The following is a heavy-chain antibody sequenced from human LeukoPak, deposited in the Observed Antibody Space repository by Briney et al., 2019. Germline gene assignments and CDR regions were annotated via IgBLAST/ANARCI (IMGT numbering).Heavy chain of an antibody. J-gene: IGHJ4*02. D-gene: IGHD2-2*01. V-gene: IGHV3-7*04. Sequence: GGSLRLSCAASGFTFSSYWMTWVRQAPGKGLEWVANIKQDGSEKYYVDSVKGRFTISRDNAKNSVYLQMNSLRAEDTAVYYCARDTRWGGEDFGFWGQGTLVTVSS. CDR3: ARDTRWGGEDFGF. CDR2: IKQDGSEK. CDR1: GFTFSSYW.